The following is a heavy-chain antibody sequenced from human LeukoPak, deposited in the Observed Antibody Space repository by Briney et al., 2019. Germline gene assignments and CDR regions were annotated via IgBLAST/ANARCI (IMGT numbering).Heavy chain of an antibody. V-gene: IGHV3-30*18. D-gene: IGHD6-13*01. CDR1: GFTFSSYG. Sequence: GGSLRLSCAASGFTFSSYGVHWVRQAPGKGLEWVAVISYDGGNKYYADSVKGRFTISRDNSKNTLYLQMNSLRAEDTAVYYCAKDVGQQLTFNWFDPWGQGTLVTVSS. CDR3: AKDVGQQLTFNWFDP. CDR2: ISYDGGNK. J-gene: IGHJ5*02.